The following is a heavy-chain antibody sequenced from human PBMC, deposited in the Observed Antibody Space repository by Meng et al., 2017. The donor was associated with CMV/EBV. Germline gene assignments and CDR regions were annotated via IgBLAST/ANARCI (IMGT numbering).Heavy chain of an antibody. CDR2: INHSGST. J-gene: IGHJ4*02. CDR3: ARTMIVSPGSLDY. V-gene: IGHV4-34*01. Sequence: GSLRLSCVVYGGSFSGYYWSWIRQPPGKGPEWIGEINHSGSTNYNPSLKGRVTILVDTSMKQFSLKLNSVTAADTAVYFCARTMIVSPGSLDYWGQGTLVTVSS. CDR1: GGSFSGYY. D-gene: IGHD3-22*01.